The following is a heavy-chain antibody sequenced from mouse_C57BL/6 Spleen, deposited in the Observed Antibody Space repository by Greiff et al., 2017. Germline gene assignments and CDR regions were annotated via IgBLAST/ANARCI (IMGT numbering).Heavy chain of an antibody. CDR3: ARDGNWYFDY. CDR1: GFTFSDYG. V-gene: IGHV5-17*01. J-gene: IGHJ2*01. CDR2: ISSGSSTI. Sequence: EVKLVESEGGLVKPGGSLKLSCAASGFTFSDYGMHWVRQAPEKGLEWVAYISSGSSTIYYADTLKGRFTISRDNAKNTLFLQLTSLRSEDTAMYYCARDGNWYFDYWGQGTTLTVSS. D-gene: IGHD4-1*02.